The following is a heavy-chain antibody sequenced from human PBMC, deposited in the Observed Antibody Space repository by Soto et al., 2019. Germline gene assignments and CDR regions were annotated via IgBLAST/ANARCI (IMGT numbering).Heavy chain of an antibody. D-gene: IGHD3-22*01. CDR2: ISAYNGNT. V-gene: IGHV1-18*01. CDR3: ARNTAPYYDSSGYLDYFDY. CDR1: GYTFTSYG. J-gene: IGHJ4*02. Sequence: QVQLVQSGAEVKKPGASVKVSCKASGYTFTSYGISWVRQAPGQGLEWMGWISAYNGNTNYAQKLQGRVTMTTDTSTSIAYMELRSLRSDDTAVYYCARNTAPYYDSSGYLDYFDYWGQGTLVTVSS.